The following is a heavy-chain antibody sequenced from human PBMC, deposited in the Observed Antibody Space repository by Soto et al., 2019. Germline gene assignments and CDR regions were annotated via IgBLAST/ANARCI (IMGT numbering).Heavy chain of an antibody. Sequence: ASVKVSCKASGGTFSSYAISWVRQAAGQGLEWMGGIIPIFGTANYAQKFQGRVTITADESTSTAYMELSSLRSEDTAVYYCAREAYDSSGSPVSAAFDIWGQGTMVTVSS. D-gene: IGHD3-22*01. CDR1: GGTFSSYA. CDR2: IIPIFGTA. V-gene: IGHV1-69*13. CDR3: AREAYDSSGSPVSAAFDI. J-gene: IGHJ3*02.